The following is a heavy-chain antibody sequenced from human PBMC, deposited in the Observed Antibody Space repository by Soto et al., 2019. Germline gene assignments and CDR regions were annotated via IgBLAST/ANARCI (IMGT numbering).Heavy chain of an antibody. D-gene: IGHD6-13*01. CDR1: GYTLSGYH. CDR3: AIAAAANYFDY. Sequence: GASVEVSRKAAGYTLSGYHMDCVRQAPGQGLEWMGWINPNSGGTNYAQKFQGWVTMTRDTSISTAYMELSRLRSDDTAVYYCAIAAAANYFDYWGQGTLVTVSS. J-gene: IGHJ4*02. CDR2: INPNSGGT. V-gene: IGHV1-2*04.